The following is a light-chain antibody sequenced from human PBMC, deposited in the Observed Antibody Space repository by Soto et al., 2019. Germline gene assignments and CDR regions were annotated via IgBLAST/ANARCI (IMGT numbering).Light chain of an antibody. J-gene: IGLJ1*01. CDR1: SSDVGGYNY. V-gene: IGLV2-14*01. CDR2: DVI. CDR3: SSYTSSSTPYV. Sequence: QSALTQPASVSGSPGQSITISCTGTSSDVGGYNYVSWYQQHPGKAPKLLIYDVINRPSGISGRFSGSKSGNTASLTISGLQAVDEADYYCSSYTSSSTPYVFGTGTKVTVL.